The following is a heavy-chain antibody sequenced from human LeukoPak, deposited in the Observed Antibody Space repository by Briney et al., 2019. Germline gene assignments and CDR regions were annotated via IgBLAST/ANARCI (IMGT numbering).Heavy chain of an antibody. J-gene: IGHJ6*03. D-gene: IGHD6-6*01. CDR1: GYSFTNYW. Sequence: GESLKISCKGSGYSFTNYWIGWVRQMPGKGLEWMGIIYPGDSDTRYSPSFQGQVTISADKSISTAYLQWSSLKASDTAMYYCARLETLPIAANYYYYMDVWGKGTTVTVSS. V-gene: IGHV5-51*01. CDR2: IYPGDSDT. CDR3: ARLETLPIAANYYYYMDV.